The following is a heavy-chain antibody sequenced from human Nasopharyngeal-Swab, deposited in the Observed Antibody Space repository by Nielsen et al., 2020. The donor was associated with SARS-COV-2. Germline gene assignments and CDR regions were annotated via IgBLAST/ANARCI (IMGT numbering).Heavy chain of an antibody. V-gene: IGHV3-30-3*01. CDR2: ISYDGSNK. CDR3: ARDQIAVAGTSYYYGMDV. J-gene: IGHJ6*02. D-gene: IGHD6-19*01. Sequence: GGSLRLSCAASGFTFSSYAMHWVRQAPGKGLEWVAVISYDGSNKYYADSVKGRFTIPRDNAKNSLYLQMNSLRAEDTAVYYCARDQIAVAGTSYYYGMDVWGQGTTVTVSS. CDR1: GFTFSSYA.